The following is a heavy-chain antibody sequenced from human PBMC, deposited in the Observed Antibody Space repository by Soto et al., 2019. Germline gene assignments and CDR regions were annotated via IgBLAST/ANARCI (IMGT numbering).Heavy chain of an antibody. V-gene: IGHV1-18*01. D-gene: IGHD6-13*01. CDR1: GYTFSTYP. J-gene: IGHJ4*02. CDR2: ISTYNGKT. Sequence: QVQLVQSGAEVKKPGASVKVSCKTSGYTFSTYPISWVRQAPGQGLEWGGWISTYNGKTNYGQRFQGRVTFTTDTSTSTAYMDLRNLRSDDTAVYYCARDRVEAALGTFDQWGQGTLVTVSS. CDR3: ARDRVEAALGTFDQ.